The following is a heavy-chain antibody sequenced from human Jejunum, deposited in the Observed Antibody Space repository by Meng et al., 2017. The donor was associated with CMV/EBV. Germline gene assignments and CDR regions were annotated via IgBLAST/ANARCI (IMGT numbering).Heavy chain of an antibody. Sequence: GSFSGYYWSWIRQSPGKGLEWIGEINYSGRTFYNPSLRSRATMSLDTSKNQFSLRLSSVTAADTAVYFCARGYLGFCTSSTCLPNPWGQGTLVTVSS. CDR3: ARGYLGFCTSSTCLPNP. D-gene: IGHD6-13*01. CDR1: GSFSGYY. V-gene: IGHV4-34*01. CDR2: INYSGRT. J-gene: IGHJ5*02.